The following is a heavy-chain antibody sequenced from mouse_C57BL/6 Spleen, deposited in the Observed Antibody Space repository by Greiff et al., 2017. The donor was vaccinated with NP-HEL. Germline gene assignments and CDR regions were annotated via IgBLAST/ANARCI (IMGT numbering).Heavy chain of an antibody. CDR1: GFTFSSYA. CDR2: ISDGGSYT. J-gene: IGHJ2*01. D-gene: IGHD1-1*01. CDR3: ARDRATTVVVFDY. V-gene: IGHV5-4*01. Sequence: DVMLVESGGGLVKPGGSLKLSCAASGFTFSSYAMSWVRQTPEKRLEWVATISDGGSYTYYPDNVKGRFTISRDNAKNNLYLQMSHLKSEDTAMYYCARDRATTVVVFDYWGQGTTLTVSS.